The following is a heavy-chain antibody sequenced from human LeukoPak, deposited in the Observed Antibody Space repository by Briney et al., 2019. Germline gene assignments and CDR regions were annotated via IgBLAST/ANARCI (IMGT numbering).Heavy chain of an antibody. D-gene: IGHD5-12*01. CDR3: AKDQGYSGYDEDYYFDY. CDR2: ISGSGGST. CDR1: GFTFSSYA. J-gene: IGHJ4*02. V-gene: IGHV3-23*01. Sequence: GGSLRLSCAASGFTFSSYAMSWVRQAPGKGLEWVSAISGSGGSTYYADSVKGRFTISRDNSKNTLYLQMNSLRAEDTAVYYCAKDQGYSGYDEDYYFDYWGQGTLVTVSS.